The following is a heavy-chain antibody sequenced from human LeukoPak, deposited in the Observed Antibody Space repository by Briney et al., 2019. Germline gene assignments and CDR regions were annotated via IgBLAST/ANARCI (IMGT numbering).Heavy chain of an antibody. Sequence: GGSLRLSCAASGFTFSSYAMSWVRQAPGKGLEWVSAISGSGGSTYYADSVKGRFTISRDNAKNSLYLQMNSLRAEDTALYYCAKDISPSSGWFDPWGQGTLVTVSS. CDR3: AKDISPSSGWFDP. D-gene: IGHD6-19*01. CDR1: GFTFSSYA. J-gene: IGHJ5*02. V-gene: IGHV3-23*01. CDR2: ISGSGGST.